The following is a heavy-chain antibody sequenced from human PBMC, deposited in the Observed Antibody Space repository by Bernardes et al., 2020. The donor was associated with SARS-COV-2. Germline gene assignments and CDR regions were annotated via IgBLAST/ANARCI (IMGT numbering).Heavy chain of an antibody. V-gene: IGHV4-59*01. CDR3: ARLPDNSSGYFRAIYWYFDL. D-gene: IGHD3-22*01. J-gene: IGHJ2*01. CDR2: ISSSGST. Sequence: SETLSLTCTVSGDSINSDYWSWIRQPPGKGLEWIGYISSSGSTNYHPSLKSRVTISLDTSRKQFSLKLSSVTAADTAMYYCARLPDNSSGYFRAIYWYFDLWGRGTLVTVSS. CDR1: GDSINSDY.